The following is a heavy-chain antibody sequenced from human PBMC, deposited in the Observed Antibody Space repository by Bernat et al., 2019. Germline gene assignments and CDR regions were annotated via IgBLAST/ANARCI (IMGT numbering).Heavy chain of an antibody. V-gene: IGHV1-18*01. D-gene: IGHD3-10*01. CDR1: GYTFTSYG. Sequence: QVQLVQSGAEVKKPGASVKVSCKASGYTFTSYGISWVRQAPGQGLEWMGWISAYNGNTHYAQKRQGRVTMTTDTSTSTAYMELRSLRSDDTAVYYCARVVWSYYYGSGSYTPSGAFDIWGQVTMVTVSS. J-gene: IGHJ3*02. CDR3: ARVVWSYYYGSGSYTPSGAFDI. CDR2: ISAYNGNT.